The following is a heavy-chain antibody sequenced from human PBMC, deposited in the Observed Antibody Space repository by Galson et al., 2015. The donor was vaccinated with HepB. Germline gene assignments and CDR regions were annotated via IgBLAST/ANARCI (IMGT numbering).Heavy chain of an antibody. CDR1: GFNCNYYA. D-gene: IGHD3-9*01. Sequence: SLRLSCAASGFNCNYYAMHWVRQAPGRGLEYISGITNDGARKNYADFARGRFTISRDNSRKSLNLQMTSLRPDDTALYYCVKEDILSGFLVGSFHVWGQGTMVTVSS. CDR2: ITNDGARK. CDR3: VKEDILSGFLVGSFHV. V-gene: IGHV3-64D*08. J-gene: IGHJ3*01.